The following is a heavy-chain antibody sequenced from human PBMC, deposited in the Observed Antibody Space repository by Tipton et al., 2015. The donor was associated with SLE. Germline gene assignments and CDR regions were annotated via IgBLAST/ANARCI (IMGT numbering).Heavy chain of an antibody. CDR2: INHGGST. CDR1: GGSFGGYY. V-gene: IGHV4-34*01. D-gene: IGHD7-27*01. J-gene: IGHJ6*03. Sequence: TLSLTCSIYGGSFGGYYWSWIRQPPGKGLEWIGEINHGGSTKYNPSLKSRVTISVDTPKNHFSLKLSSVTAADTAVYYCVRGPWAYYYYMDVWGKGTKVTVSS. CDR3: VRGPWAYYYYMDV.